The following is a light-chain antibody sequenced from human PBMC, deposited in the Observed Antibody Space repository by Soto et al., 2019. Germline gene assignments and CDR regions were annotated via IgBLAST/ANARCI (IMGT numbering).Light chain of an antibody. CDR1: TSNIGSNY. CDR2: NNF. CDR3: ATWDDSLSGHVV. J-gene: IGLJ2*01. V-gene: IGLV1-47*02. Sequence: QPVLTQPPSASGTPGQRVTISCSGSTSNIGSNYVSWYQQLPGTAPRLLIYNNFQRPSGVPDRFSGSKSGPSASLAISGLRSEDEADYYCATWDDSLSGHVVFGGGTKVTVL.